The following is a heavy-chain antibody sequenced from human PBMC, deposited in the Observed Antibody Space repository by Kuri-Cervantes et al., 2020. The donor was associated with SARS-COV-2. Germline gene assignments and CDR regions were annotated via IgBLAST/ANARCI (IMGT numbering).Heavy chain of an antibody. CDR3: ARWCGGSCPGLDV. D-gene: IGHD2-15*01. Sequence: GESLKISCAASGFTFSSYWMSWVRQAPGKGLEWVANIKEDGSEKNYVDSVKGRFTISRDNAKNSLYLQMNSLRAEDMAVYYCARWCGGSCPGLDVWGQGTTVTVSS. V-gene: IGHV3-7*05. J-gene: IGHJ6*02. CDR2: IKEDGSEK. CDR1: GFTFSSYW.